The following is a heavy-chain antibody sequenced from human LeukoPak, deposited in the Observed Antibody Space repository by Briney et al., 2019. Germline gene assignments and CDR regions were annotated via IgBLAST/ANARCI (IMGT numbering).Heavy chain of an antibody. D-gene: IGHD3-10*01. CDR1: GDSISIYY. CDR3: ARDRELGY. Sequence: SETLSLTCTVSGDSISIYYWSWIRQPPGKGLEWIGYIYNSVNTDYNPSLESRVTISVDTSKNQFSLKLTSVTAADTAVYYCARDRELGYWGQGTLVTVSS. J-gene: IGHJ4*02. CDR2: IYNSVNT. V-gene: IGHV4-59*01.